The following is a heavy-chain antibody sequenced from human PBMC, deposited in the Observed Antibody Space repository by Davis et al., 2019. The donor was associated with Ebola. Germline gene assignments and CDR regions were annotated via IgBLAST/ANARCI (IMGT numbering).Heavy chain of an antibody. Sequence: PGGSLRLSCAASGFTFSNYAMNWVRQAPGKGLEWVSTISGSGDSTYYADSVKGRFTISRDNSKNTLYLQMNSLRAEDTAVYYCARENPGGSLITRYYYYYMDVWGKGTTVTVSS. V-gene: IGHV3-23*01. CDR2: ISGSGDST. CDR1: GFTFSNYA. D-gene: IGHD2-8*01. J-gene: IGHJ6*03. CDR3: ARENPGGSLITRYYYYYMDV.